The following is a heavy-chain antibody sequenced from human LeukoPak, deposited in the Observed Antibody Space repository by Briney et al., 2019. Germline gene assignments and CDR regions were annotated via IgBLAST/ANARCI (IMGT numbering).Heavy chain of an antibody. CDR3: ARDRLVAAAVDY. Sequence: PSETLSLTCVVYGGSFSDYYWSWIRQPPGKGLEWIGEINHSGYTNYNPSLKSRITISVDTSKNQFSLKLSSVTAADTAVYYCARDRLVAAAVDYWGQGTLVTVSS. CDR2: INHSGYT. CDR1: GGSFSDYY. J-gene: IGHJ4*02. D-gene: IGHD6-13*01. V-gene: IGHV4-34*01.